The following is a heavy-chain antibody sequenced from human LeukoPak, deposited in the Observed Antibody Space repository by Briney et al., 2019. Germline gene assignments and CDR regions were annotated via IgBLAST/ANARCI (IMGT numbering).Heavy chain of an antibody. V-gene: IGHV1-18*01. CDR2: ISAYNGDT. Sequence: ASVKVSCKASGYTFTSYGISWVRQAPGQGLEWMGWISAYNGDTNYAQKFKGRVTMTTDTSTRTAYMELRSLRSDDTAVYYCARDPSNTSGRYIYFDYWGQGTLVTVSS. CDR1: GYTFTSYG. J-gene: IGHJ4*02. CDR3: ARDPSNTSGRYIYFDY. D-gene: IGHD6-19*01.